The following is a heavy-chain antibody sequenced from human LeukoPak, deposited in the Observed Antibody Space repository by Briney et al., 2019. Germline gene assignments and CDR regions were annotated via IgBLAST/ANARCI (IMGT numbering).Heavy chain of an antibody. V-gene: IGHV3-30*18. Sequence: GGSLRLSCAASGFTFSSYGMHWVRQAPGKGLEWVAVISYDGSNKYYADSVKGRFTISRDNSKNTLYLQMNSLRAEDTAVYYCAKDPGQPFDYWGQGTLVTVSS. CDR1: GFTFSSYG. D-gene: IGHD3-10*01. CDR3: AKDPGQPFDY. J-gene: IGHJ4*02. CDR2: ISYDGSNK.